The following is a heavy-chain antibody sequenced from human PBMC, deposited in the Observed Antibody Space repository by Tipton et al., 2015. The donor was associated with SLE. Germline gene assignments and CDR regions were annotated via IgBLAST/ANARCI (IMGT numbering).Heavy chain of an antibody. CDR2: ISYDGSNK. J-gene: IGHJ4*02. Sequence: SLRLSCAGSGFTFSTYAMHWVRQAPGKGLEWVAVISYDGSNKYYADSVKGRFTISRDNSKNTLYVQMNSLRVEDMAVYYCARDLLHWGFDYWGQGTLVTVSS. V-gene: IGHV3-30*04. CDR3: ARDLLHWGFDY. D-gene: IGHD7-27*01. CDR1: GFTFSTYA.